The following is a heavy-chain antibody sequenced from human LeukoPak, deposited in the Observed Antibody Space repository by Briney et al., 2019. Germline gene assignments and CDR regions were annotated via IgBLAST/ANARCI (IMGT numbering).Heavy chain of an antibody. D-gene: IGHD4-17*01. J-gene: IGHJ4*02. CDR2: TYYRFKWYS. V-gene: IGHV6-1*01. CDR1: GDSVSSNIAA. CDR3: ARSDYGDSSFDY. Sequence: SQTLSLTCGISGDSVSSNIAAWNWIRQSPSRGLEWLGRTYYRFKWYSDYAVSVESRITFNADTSKNQFSLQLNSVTPDDTALYFCARSDYGDSSFDYWGQGTLVTVSS.